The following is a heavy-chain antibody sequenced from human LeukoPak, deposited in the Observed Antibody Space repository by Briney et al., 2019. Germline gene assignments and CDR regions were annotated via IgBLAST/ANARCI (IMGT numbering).Heavy chain of an antibody. CDR3: ARDTRYSSGYYYYYGMDV. CDR1: GFTFSDYY. D-gene: IGHD6-19*01. CDR2: ISSSGSTI. Sequence: PGGSLRLSCAASGFTFSDYYMSWIRQAPGKGLEWVSYISSSGSTIYYADSVKGRFTISRDNAKNSLYLQMNSLRAEDTVVYYCARDTRYSSGYYYYYGMDVWGQGTTVTVSS. V-gene: IGHV3-11*01. J-gene: IGHJ6*02.